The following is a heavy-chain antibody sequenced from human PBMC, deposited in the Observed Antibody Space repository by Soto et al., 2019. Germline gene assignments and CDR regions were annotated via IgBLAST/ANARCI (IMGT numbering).Heavy chain of an antibody. CDR1: GFTFSSYA. Sequence: SLRISYAASGFTFSSYAMSWVRQSPCKALEWVSAISGSGGSTYYADSVKGRFTISRDNSKNTLYLQMNSLRSDDTAVYYCGRDQPPNNNDFWSGYFTDPWGQGTLVTVSS. CDR2: ISGSGGST. D-gene: IGHD3-3*01. V-gene: IGHV3-23*01. J-gene: IGHJ5*02. CDR3: GRDQPPNNNDFWSGYFTDP.